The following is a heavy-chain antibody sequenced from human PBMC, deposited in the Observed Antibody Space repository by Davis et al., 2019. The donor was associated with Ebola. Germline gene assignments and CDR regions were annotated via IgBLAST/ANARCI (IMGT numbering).Heavy chain of an antibody. D-gene: IGHD5-18*01. Sequence: SETLSLTCTVSGGSISSYYWGWIRQPPGKGLEWIGSIYYRGTTYYNPSLKSRVTISVDTSKNQFSLKLSSVTAADTAVYYCARQWIQLWLDYWGQGTLVTVSS. CDR2: IYYRGTT. CDR1: GGSISSYY. CDR3: ARQWIQLWLDY. V-gene: IGHV4-39*01. J-gene: IGHJ4*02.